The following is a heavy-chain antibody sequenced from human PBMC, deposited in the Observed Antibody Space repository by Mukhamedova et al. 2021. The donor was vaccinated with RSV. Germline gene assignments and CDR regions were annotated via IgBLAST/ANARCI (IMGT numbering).Heavy chain of an antibody. CDR3: ARDVFGANGWNGWGDY. Sequence: GLEWMGWISGYDGHTKYSQRFQGRVVMTAETSANTAHMELRSLISDDTAIYYCARDVFGANGWNGWGDYYGPGTLVTVSS. J-gene: IGHJ4*02. V-gene: IGHV1-18*01. CDR2: ISGYDGHT. D-gene: IGHD1-1*01.